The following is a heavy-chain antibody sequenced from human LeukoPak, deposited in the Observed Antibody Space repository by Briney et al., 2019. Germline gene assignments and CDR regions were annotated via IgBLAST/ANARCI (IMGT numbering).Heavy chain of an antibody. CDR3: ARDLGDY. V-gene: IGHV3-21*01. D-gene: IGHD3-16*01. CDR1: GYSFTSYW. CDR2: ISGTSGYI. J-gene: IGHJ4*02. Sequence: GESLKISCKGSGYSFTSYWIGWVRQAPGKGLEWVSSISGTSGYIYYADSVKGRFTISRDNAKNSLYLQMNSLRAEDTAVYHCARDLGDYWGQGTLVTVSS.